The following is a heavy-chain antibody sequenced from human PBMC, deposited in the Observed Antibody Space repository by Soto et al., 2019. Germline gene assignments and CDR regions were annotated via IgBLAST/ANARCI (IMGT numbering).Heavy chain of an antibody. Sequence: PSETLSLTCAVSGGSISSGGYSWSWIRQPPGKGLEWIGYIYHSGSTYYNPSLKSRVTISVDRSKNQFSLKLSSVTAADTAVYYCARVAYYDILTGLFGANWFDPWGQGTLVTVSS. CDR2: IYHSGST. CDR1: GGSISSGGYS. J-gene: IGHJ5*02. CDR3: ARVAYYDILTGLFGANWFDP. D-gene: IGHD3-9*01. V-gene: IGHV4-30-2*01.